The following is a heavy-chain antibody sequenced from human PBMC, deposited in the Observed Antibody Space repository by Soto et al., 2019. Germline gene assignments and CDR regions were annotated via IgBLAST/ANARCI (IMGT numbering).Heavy chain of an antibody. CDR1: CLTVSRTQ. CDR2: IYSAGST. Sequence: GGSLRLSCAVSCLTVSRTQMSWVRQAPGKGLQWVSVIYSAGSTYYANAVKGRFTISRDISENKIFLELNGLTVDDTAVYYCARARGPEYSSSIFFDYWGRGTVVTVSS. V-gene: IGHV3-53*01. J-gene: IGHJ4*01. D-gene: IGHD6-6*01. CDR3: ARARGPEYSSSIFFDY.